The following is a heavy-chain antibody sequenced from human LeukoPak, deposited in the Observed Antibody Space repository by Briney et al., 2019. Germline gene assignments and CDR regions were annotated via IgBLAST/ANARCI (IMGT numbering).Heavy chain of an antibody. CDR3: ERGGYYFDY. CDR1: GGSISSHY. J-gene: IGHJ4*02. Sequence: SETLSLTCTVSGGSISSHYWSWIRQPPGKGLEWIGYIYYSGSTNYNPSLKSRVTISVDTSKNQFSLKLSSVTAADTAVYYCERGGYYFDYWGQGTLVTVSS. CDR2: IYYSGST. D-gene: IGHD5-12*01. V-gene: IGHV4-59*11.